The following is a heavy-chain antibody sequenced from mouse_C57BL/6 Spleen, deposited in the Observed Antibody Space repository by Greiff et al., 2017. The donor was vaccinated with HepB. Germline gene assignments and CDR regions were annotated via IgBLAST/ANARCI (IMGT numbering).Heavy chain of an antibody. D-gene: IGHD3-2*02. CDR1: GYAFTNYL. V-gene: IGHV1-54*01. Sequence: VQLVESGAELVRPGTSVKVSCKASGYAFTNYLIEWVKQRPGQGLEWIGVINPGSGGTNYNEKFKGKATLTADKSSSTAYMQLSSLTSEDSAVYVCARWNRDSSGYGFAYWGQGTLVTVSA. J-gene: IGHJ3*01. CDR3: ARWNRDSSGYGFAY. CDR2: INPGSGGT.